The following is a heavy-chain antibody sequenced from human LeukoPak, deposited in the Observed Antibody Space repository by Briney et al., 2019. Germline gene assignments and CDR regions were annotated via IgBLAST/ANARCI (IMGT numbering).Heavy chain of an antibody. CDR2: ISGSGGGT. D-gene: IGHD5-18*01. Sequence: GGSLRLSCAASGFTFSSYAMSWVRQAPGKGLEWVSAISGSGGGTFYADSVKGRFTISRDNSKNMLYLQMNSLRAEDTAIYHCAKDQSGGYSYGFDYWGQGTLVTVSS. J-gene: IGHJ4*02. V-gene: IGHV3-23*01. CDR1: GFTFSSYA. CDR3: AKDQSGGYSYGFDY.